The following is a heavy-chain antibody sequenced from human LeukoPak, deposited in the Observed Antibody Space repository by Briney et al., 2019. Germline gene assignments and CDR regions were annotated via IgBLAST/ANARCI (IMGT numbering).Heavy chain of an antibody. J-gene: IGHJ4*02. CDR1: GFSFSPYW. CDR2: ISSDGSDT. CDR3: ARDQTELGPAAVDH. Sequence: GGSLRLSCVRSGFSFSPYWMHWVRQDPVKGLVWVARISSDGSDTKYADSVEGRFAISRDNAKNTLYLQMNSLRAEDTALYYCARDQTELGPAAVDHWGQGTQVTVSS. V-gene: IGHV3-74*03. D-gene: IGHD6-13*01.